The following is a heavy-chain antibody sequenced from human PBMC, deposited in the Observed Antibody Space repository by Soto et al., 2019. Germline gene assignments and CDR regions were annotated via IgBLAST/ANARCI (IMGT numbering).Heavy chain of an antibody. J-gene: IGHJ6*03. CDR1: GGPISSSSYY. Sequence: SETLSLTCTVSGGPISSSSYYWGWIRQPPGKGLEWIGSIYYSGSTYYNPSLKSRVTISVDTSKNQISLKLSSVTAADTAVYYCARQITIFGVVDYYMDVWGKGTTVTVSS. CDR3: ARQITIFGVVDYYMDV. CDR2: IYYSGST. V-gene: IGHV4-39*01. D-gene: IGHD3-3*01.